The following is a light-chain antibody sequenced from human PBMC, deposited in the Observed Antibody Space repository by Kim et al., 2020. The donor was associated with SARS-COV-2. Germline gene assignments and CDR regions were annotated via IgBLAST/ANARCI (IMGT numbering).Light chain of an antibody. CDR3: QQFDDLPFT. J-gene: IGKJ2*01. Sequence: SASVGNTVNINCQASHDIRNYLNWDQQKAGKGPKLLVYAASNLETGVPTRVSGSGSGTDITFTISSLQPEDLSSYYCQQFDDLPFTIGQGTKLEI. CDR2: AAS. V-gene: IGKV1-33*01. CDR1: HDIRNY.